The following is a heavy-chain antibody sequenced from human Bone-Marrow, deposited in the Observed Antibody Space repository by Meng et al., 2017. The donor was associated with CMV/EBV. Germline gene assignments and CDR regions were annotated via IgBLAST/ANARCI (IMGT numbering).Heavy chain of an antibody. V-gene: IGHV3-66*01. J-gene: IGHJ5*02. Sequence: EVQLVASGGGLVQPGGXXGCSCAASGFTVSSNYMSWVRQAPGKGLEWVSVIYSGGSTYYADSVKGRFTISRDNSKNTLYLQMNSLRAEDTAVYYCARDRTYYYDSSGYPGPFDPWGQGTLVTVSS. D-gene: IGHD3-22*01. CDR3: ARDRTYYYDSSGYPGPFDP. CDR1: GFTVSSNY. CDR2: IYSGGST.